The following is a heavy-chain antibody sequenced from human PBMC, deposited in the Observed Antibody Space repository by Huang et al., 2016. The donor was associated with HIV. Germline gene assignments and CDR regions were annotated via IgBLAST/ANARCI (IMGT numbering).Heavy chain of an antibody. V-gene: IGHV3-30-3*01. CDR2: ISNAGSSR. J-gene: IGHJ3*01. CDR3: TREYTVAGAFDL. Sequence: QVQLVESGGGVVQPGRSLRLSCAASGFSFANYAMHWGRQAPGKRLEWMTFISNAGSSRYYADAVKGRFTISRDNFKNALYLQMNRLRGDDTAVYYCTREYTVAGAFDLWGQGTMVTVSS. CDR1: GFSFANYA. D-gene: IGHD5-12*01.